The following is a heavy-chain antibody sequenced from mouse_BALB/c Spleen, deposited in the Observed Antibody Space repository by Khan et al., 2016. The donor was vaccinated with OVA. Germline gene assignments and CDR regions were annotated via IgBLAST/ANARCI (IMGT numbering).Heavy chain of an antibody. Sequence: VQLKQSGPELVKPGASVKISCKTSGYTFPEYTVHWVKQSLGKSLDWIGVINPKNGGTAYNQKFEGKATLTVDKSSSTAYMEFRSLTSEDSAVYYCARDAGRYWGQGTSVTVAS. J-gene: IGHJ4*01. CDR2: INPKNGGT. CDR3: ARDAGRY. CDR1: GYTFPEYT. D-gene: IGHD3-3*01. V-gene: IGHV1-18*01.